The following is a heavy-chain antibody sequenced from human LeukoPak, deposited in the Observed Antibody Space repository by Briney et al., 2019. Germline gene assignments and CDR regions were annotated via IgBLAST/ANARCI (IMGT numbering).Heavy chain of an antibody. J-gene: IGHJ3*02. Sequence: ASVKISCKVSGYTLTDYYMHWVQQAPGKGLEWMGLVDPEDGETIYAEKFQGRVTITADTSTDTAYMELSSLRSEDTAVYYCATAVSGSYRDAFDIWGQGTMVTVSS. CDR3: ATAVSGSYRDAFDI. D-gene: IGHD1-26*01. V-gene: IGHV1-69-2*01. CDR2: VDPEDGET. CDR1: GYTLTDYY.